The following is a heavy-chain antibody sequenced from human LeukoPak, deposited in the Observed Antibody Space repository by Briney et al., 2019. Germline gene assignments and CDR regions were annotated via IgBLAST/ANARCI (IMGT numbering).Heavy chain of an antibody. CDR2: INPNGGAT. J-gene: IGHJ4*02. D-gene: IGHD4-17*01. CDR3: ARITQTDYDFDY. Sequence: ASVKVSCKASGYTFTDYYIHWVRQAPGQGLEWMAWINPNGGATNYAQKFQGRVIMTRDTSISTAYMELSRLRSDDTAVYYCARITQTDYDFDYWGQGTLVIVSS. V-gene: IGHV1-2*02. CDR1: GYTFTDYY.